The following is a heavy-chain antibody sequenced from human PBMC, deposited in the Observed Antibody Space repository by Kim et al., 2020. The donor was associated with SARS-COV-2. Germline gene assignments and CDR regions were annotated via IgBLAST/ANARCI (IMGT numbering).Heavy chain of an antibody. CDR2: IYPDDSDT. Sequence: GESLKISCKASGYSFTNYWIAWVRQMPGNGLEWMGIIYPDDSDTRYSPSFQGQVTFSADKSISTAYLQWSSLRASDTAIYYCAQRHSGGYYYDSWGQGTLITVSS. J-gene: IGHJ5*01. V-gene: IGHV5-51*01. CDR3: AQRHSGGYYYDS. D-gene: IGHD3-22*01. CDR1: GYSFTNYW.